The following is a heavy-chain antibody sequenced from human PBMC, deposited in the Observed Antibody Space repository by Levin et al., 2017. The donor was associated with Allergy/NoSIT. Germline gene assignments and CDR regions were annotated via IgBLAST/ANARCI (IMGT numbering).Heavy chain of an antibody. Sequence: SETLSLTCTVPGASISSSSYYWGWIRQPPGKGLEWIGSIYYSGRMYYNPSLKSRVTISVDTSKNQFSLRLTSVTAADTAVYYCARRVKYDFWTGYYRGYFDSWGQGTLVTVSS. CDR1: GASISSSSYY. V-gene: IGHV4-39*01. CDR2: IYYSGRM. J-gene: IGHJ4*02. CDR3: ARRVKYDFWTGYYRGYFDS. D-gene: IGHD3-3*01.